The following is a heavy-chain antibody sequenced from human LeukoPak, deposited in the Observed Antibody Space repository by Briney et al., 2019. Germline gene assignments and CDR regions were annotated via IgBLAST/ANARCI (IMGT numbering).Heavy chain of an antibody. Sequence: GGSLRLSCAASGFTFSTYNMNWVRQAPGKGLEWVSSISSSSSYIYQADSVKGRFTISRDNAKNSLYLQMNSLRVEDTAVYYCARQRGYCSGGSCRGWFDPWGQGTLVTVST. CDR2: ISSSSSYI. V-gene: IGHV3-21*01. D-gene: IGHD2-15*01. J-gene: IGHJ5*02. CDR1: GFTFSTYN. CDR3: ARQRGYCSGGSCRGWFDP.